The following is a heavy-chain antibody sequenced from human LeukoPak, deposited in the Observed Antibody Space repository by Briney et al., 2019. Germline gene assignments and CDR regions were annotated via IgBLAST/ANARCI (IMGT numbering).Heavy chain of an antibody. D-gene: IGHD3-22*01. V-gene: IGHV3-48*01. Sequence: PGGSLRLSCAASGFTFSTYGMNWVRQAPGKGLEWVSFITSSSSTTYYADSVKGRFTISRDNAKNSLYLQMSSLRVEDTAVYYCARAEKGGYYDSSGYDYWGQGTLVTVSS. CDR3: ARAEKGGYYDSSGYDY. CDR2: ITSSSSTT. J-gene: IGHJ4*02. CDR1: GFTFSTYG.